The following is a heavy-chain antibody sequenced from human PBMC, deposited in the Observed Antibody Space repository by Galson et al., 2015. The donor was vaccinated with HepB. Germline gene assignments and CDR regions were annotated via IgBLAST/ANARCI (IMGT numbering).Heavy chain of an antibody. J-gene: IGHJ4*02. CDR3: ARDVGSVDGAYFDN. CDR2: IWYDGSNK. Sequence: SLRLSCAASGFTFSSYGIYWVRQAPGKGLEWVAAIWYDGSNKYYADSVKGRFTISRDNSKNTLYLQMNSLRAEDTVVYYCARDVGSVDGAYFDNWGQGTLVTVSS. D-gene: IGHD4-17*01. CDR1: GFTFSSYG. V-gene: IGHV3-33*07.